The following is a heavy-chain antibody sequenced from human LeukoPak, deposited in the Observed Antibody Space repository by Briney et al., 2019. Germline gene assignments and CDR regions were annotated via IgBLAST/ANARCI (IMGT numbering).Heavy chain of an antibody. V-gene: IGHV3-74*01. Sequence: GGSLRLSCAASGFTFSSYWMHWVRQAPGKGLVWVSRINSDGSSTSYADSVKGRFTISRDNAKNTLYLQMNILRAEDTAVYYCAREGYYDSSGYSIRFSYWGQGTLVTVSS. D-gene: IGHD3-22*01. CDR3: AREGYYDSSGYSIRFSY. J-gene: IGHJ4*02. CDR2: INSDGSST. CDR1: GFTFSSYW.